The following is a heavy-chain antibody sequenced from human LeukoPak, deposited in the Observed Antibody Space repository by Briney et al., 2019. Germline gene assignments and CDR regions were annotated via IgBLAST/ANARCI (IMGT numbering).Heavy chain of an antibody. CDR1: GFTFSGSA. J-gene: IGHJ6*02. V-gene: IGHV3-73*01. CDR3: TRHTPNDFWSGLYGMDV. Sequence: QPGGSLRLSCAASGFTFSGSAMHWVRQASGKGLEWVGRIRSKANSYATAYAASVKGRFTISRDDSKNTAYLQMNSLKTEDTAVYYCTRHTPNDFWSGLYGMDVWGQGTTVTVSS. D-gene: IGHD3-3*01. CDR2: IRSKANSYAT.